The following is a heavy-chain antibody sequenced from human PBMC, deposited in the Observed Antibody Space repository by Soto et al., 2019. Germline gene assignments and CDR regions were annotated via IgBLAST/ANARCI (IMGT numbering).Heavy chain of an antibody. J-gene: IGHJ6*02. CDR1: GYTLTELS. V-gene: IGHV1-24*01. CDR3: ATDGPKQWLGGGSEGGV. Sequence: ASVKVSCKVSGYTLTELSMHWVRQAPGKGLEWMGGFDPEDGETIYAQKFQGRVTMTEDTSTDTAYMELSSLRSEDTAVYYCATDGPKQWLGGGSEGGVWGQGTTVTVSS. CDR2: FDPEDGET. D-gene: IGHD6-19*01.